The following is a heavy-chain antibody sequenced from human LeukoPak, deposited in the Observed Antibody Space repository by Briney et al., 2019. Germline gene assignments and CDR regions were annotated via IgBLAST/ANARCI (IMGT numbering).Heavy chain of an antibody. CDR1: GYLFTSFW. CDR2: IYPGDSDT. V-gene: IGHV5-51*01. CDR3: ARRRSGDSNGYYVFDI. J-gene: IGHJ3*02. D-gene: IGHD3-22*01. Sequence: GESLKISCQGSGYLFTSFWIGWVRQMPGKGLEWMGIIYPGDSDTRHSPSFQGQVTNSADKSSRTVYLQWSILKASDTAIYYCARRRSGDSNGYYVFDIWGQGTMVTVSS.